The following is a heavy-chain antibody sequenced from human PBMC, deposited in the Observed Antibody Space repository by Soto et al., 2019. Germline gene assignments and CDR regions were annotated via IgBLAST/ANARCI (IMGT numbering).Heavy chain of an antibody. D-gene: IGHD6-6*01. Sequence: GESLKISCKASGYSFTNYWIGWVRQMPGKGLEWVGIIYPGDSDARYSPSFQGQVTISVDKSINTAYLQWSSLKASDTAMYFCARLTPHQVIAARLEYFDYWGQGTLVTVSS. V-gene: IGHV5-51*01. CDR3: ARLTPHQVIAARLEYFDY. J-gene: IGHJ4*02. CDR1: GYSFTNYW. CDR2: IYPGDSDA.